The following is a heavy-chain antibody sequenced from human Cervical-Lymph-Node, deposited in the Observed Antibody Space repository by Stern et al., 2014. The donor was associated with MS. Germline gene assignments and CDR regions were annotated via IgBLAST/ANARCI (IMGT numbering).Heavy chain of an antibody. CDR2: IYYSGST. J-gene: IGHJ4*02. V-gene: IGHV4-31*03. Sequence: QVQLVESGPGLVQPSQTLSLTCTVSGGSISSGGYYWSWIRQHPGKGLEWIGYIYYSGSTYYNPSLKSRVTISVDTSKNQFSLKLSSVTAADTAVYYCARGRDGYKSHFDYWGQGTLVTVSS. CDR3: ARGRDGYKSHFDY. CDR1: GGSISSGGYY. D-gene: IGHD5-24*01.